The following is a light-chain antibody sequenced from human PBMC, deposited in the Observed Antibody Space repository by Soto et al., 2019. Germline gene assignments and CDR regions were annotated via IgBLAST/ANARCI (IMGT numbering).Light chain of an antibody. CDR3: QHYNNWPYT. J-gene: IGKJ2*01. CDR2: GAS. CDR1: QTVNSN. Sequence: EILMTQSPATLSVSPGEGATLSCRASQTVNSNLAWYQQKPGQSPRLLIYGASTRAPGIPARFSGGGSETEFTLTVSSLQSEDFAVYYCQHYNNWPYTFGQGTKVDIK. V-gene: IGKV3-15*01.